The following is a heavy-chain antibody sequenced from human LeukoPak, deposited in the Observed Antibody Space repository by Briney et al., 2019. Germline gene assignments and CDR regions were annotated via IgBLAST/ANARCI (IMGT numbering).Heavy chain of an antibody. CDR1: GFTFSGYA. CDR2: ISGSGGST. CDR3: AKVGGYCYGYNWFEP. Sequence: GGALRLSCAASGFTFSGYAMSWVRQAPGKGLEWVSAISGSGGSTYYADSVKGRFTISRDNSKNTLYLQMNSLSAEDTAVYYCAKVGGYCYGYNWFEPWGEGTLVTASS. J-gene: IGHJ5*02. D-gene: IGHD5-18*01. V-gene: IGHV3-23*01.